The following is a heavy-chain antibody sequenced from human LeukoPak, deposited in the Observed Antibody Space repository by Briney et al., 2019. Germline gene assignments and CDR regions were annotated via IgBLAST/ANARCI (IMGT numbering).Heavy chain of an antibody. CDR3: ARSPTVTTYFDY. CDR1: GYTFTSYY. CDR2: INPSGGST. D-gene: IGHD4-17*01. V-gene: IGHV1-46*01. Sequence: VASVKVSCKASGYTFTSYYMHWVRQAPGQGLEWMGIINPSGGSTSYAQKFQSRVTMTGDMSTSTVYMELSSLRSEDTAVYYCARSPTVTTYFDYWGQGTLVTVSS. J-gene: IGHJ4*02.